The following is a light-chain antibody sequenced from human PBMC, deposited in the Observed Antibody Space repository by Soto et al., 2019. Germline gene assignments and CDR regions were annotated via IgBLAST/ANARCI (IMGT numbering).Light chain of an antibody. CDR2: NNI. CDR1: SSNIGAAGYD. J-gene: IGLJ2*01. CDR3: QSYDSSRSGYVV. Sequence: QSVLTQPPSVSGAPGQRVTISCTGSSSNIGAAGYDVHWYQQFPGAAPKLLISNNINRPSGVPDRFSGSKSGTSASLAITGLQAEDEADYYCQSYDSSRSGYVVFGGGTKLTVL. V-gene: IGLV1-40*01.